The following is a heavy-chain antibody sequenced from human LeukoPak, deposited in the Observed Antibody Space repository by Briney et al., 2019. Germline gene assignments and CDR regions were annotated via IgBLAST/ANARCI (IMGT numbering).Heavy chain of an antibody. D-gene: IGHD6-19*01. CDR2: INDHGDTT. CDR3: VKDLSGWYSFDY. Sequence: PGGSLRLSCAASGFTLSSYEMNWVRLAPGMGLEYVSGINDHGDTTHYGDSVRGRVTISRDDSKNTVHLQMSSLRAEDTAVYYCVKDLSGWYSFDYWGQGTLVTVSS. CDR1: GFTLSSYE. J-gene: IGHJ4*02. V-gene: IGHV3-64D*09.